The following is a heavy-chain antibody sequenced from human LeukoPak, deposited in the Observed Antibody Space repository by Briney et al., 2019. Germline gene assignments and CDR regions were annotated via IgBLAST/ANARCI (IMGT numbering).Heavy chain of an antibody. CDR3: AKGGIFGLVTYYFDY. D-gene: IGHD3/OR15-3a*01. Sequence: GGSLRLSCAASGFTFDEYVMHWVRQAPGKGLEWVSGISWNSGLIDYADSVKGRFTISRDNAKNSLYLQMNSLKAEDTAFYYCAKGGIFGLVTYYFDYWVQGTLVTVSS. J-gene: IGHJ4*02. CDR2: ISWNSGLI. V-gene: IGHV3-9*01. CDR1: GFTFDEYV.